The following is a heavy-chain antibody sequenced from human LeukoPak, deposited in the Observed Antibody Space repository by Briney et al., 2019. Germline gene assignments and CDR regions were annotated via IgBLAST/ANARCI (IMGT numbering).Heavy chain of an antibody. V-gene: IGHV1-46*01. CDR2: INPSGGST. J-gene: IGHJ4*02. D-gene: IGHD1-26*01. Sequence: ASVKVSCKASGYTLTSYYMHWVRQAPGQGLEWMGIINPSGGSTNYAQKFQGRVTMTRDTSISTAYMELSRLRSDDTAVYYCARDKLRSIDYWGQGTLVTVSS. CDR1: GYTLTSYY. CDR3: ARDKLRSIDY.